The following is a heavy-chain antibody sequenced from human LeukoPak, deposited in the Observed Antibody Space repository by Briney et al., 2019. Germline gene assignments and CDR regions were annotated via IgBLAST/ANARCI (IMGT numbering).Heavy chain of an antibody. V-gene: IGHV1-69*13. Sequence: SVKVSCKASGGTFSSYAISWVRQAPGQGLEWMGGIIPIFGTANYAQKFQGRVTITADESTSTAYMELSSLRSEDTAVYYCARGFNYYDSSGYRFDYWGQGTLVTVSS. CDR2: IIPIFGTA. CDR1: GGTFSSYA. CDR3: ARGFNYYDSSGYRFDY. J-gene: IGHJ4*02. D-gene: IGHD3-22*01.